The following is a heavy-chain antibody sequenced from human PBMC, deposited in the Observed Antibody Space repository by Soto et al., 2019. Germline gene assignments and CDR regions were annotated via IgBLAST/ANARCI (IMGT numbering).Heavy chain of an antibody. D-gene: IGHD3-10*01. CDR2: IIPILGIA. CDR1: GDTFSSYT. CDR3: ARDPHYYDSGSYDY. J-gene: IGHJ4*02. V-gene: IGHV1-69*08. Sequence: QVQLVQSGAEVKKPGSSVKVSCKASGDTFSSYTISWVRHAPGQGLEWMGRIIPILGIANYAQKIQGRVTTTADKCTSTGFIELSSLRSEDTAVYDGARDPHYYDSGSYDYLGKGTLVTVS.